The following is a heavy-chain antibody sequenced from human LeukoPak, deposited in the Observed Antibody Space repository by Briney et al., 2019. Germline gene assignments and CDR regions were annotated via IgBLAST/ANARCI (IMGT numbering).Heavy chain of an antibody. J-gene: IGHJ4*02. CDR2: VSSSSGHI. D-gene: IGHD6-19*01. CDR1: GFTFSSYN. V-gene: IGHV3-21*01. CDR3: ARDPGTVADPYFDY. Sequence: GGSLRLSCAASGFTFSSYNMNWVRQPPGKGLEWVSSVSSSSGHIHYADSVKGRFTISRDNANNSLYLQMNSLRDEDTAVYYCARDPGTVADPYFDYWGQGSLVTVSS.